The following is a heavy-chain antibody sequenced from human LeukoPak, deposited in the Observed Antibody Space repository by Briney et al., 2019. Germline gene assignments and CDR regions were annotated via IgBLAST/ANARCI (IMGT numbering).Heavy chain of an antibody. D-gene: IGHD3-22*01. CDR1: GGSISSGDYY. Sequence: TLSLTCTVSGGSISSGDYYWGWIRQPPGKALEWLALIYWDDDKRYSPSRKGRLTITTDTSKNQVVLTMTNMDPVDTATYSCAHRGPYYYDSSGYYFDPWGQGTLVTVSS. CDR2: IYWDDDK. V-gene: IGHV2-5*02. CDR3: AHRGPYYYDSSGYYFDP. J-gene: IGHJ5*02.